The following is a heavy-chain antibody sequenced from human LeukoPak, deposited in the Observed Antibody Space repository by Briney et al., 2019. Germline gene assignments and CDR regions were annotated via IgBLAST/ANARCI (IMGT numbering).Heavy chain of an antibody. CDR2: IYYSGST. CDR1: GGSISSYC. V-gene: IGHV4-59*01. J-gene: IGHJ3*02. D-gene: IGHD3-22*01. Sequence: PSETLSLTCTVSGGSISSYCWSWIRQPPGKGLEWIGYIYYSGSTNYNPSLKSRVTISVDTSKNQFSLKLSSVTAADTAVYYCARVPFYYDSSGYSDDAFDIWGQGTMVTVSS. CDR3: ARVPFYYDSSGYSDDAFDI.